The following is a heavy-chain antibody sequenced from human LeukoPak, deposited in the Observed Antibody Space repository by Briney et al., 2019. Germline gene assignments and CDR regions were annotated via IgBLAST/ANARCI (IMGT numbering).Heavy chain of an antibody. CDR1: GFNFGDYA. J-gene: IGHJ4*02. V-gene: IGHV3-23*01. D-gene: IGHD6-19*01. CDR3: AGSYTRGWHAWGH. Sequence: GRSLRLSCVVSGFNFGDYAMSWVRQAPGKGLEWVWTICTTSKFSYYADSVKGRFAISVDNFKNTLYLQIHSLRAEDTAVYYCAGSYTRGWHAWGHWGQGTLVTVSS. CDR2: ICTTSKFS.